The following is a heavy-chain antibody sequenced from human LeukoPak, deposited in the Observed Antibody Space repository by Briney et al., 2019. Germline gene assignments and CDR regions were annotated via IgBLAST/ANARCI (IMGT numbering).Heavy chain of an antibody. CDR3: AKPVSGGLAVTADWFHP. V-gene: IGHV3-23*01. Sequence: GGSLRLSCAASGFTFSSYSMNWVRQTPGKGLEWVSTINANSGTTSYAASVRGRFTISRDNSKNTLYLQVNTLRADDTATYYCAKPVSGGLAVTADWFHPWGQGTLVVVSS. J-gene: IGHJ5*01. CDR2: INANSGTT. CDR1: GFTFSSYS. D-gene: IGHD6-19*01.